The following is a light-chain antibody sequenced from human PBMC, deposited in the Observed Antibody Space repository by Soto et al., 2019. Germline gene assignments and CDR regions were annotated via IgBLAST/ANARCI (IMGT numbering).Light chain of an antibody. CDR1: SSNIGSNT. CDR2: SNN. V-gene: IGLV1-44*01. CDR3: AAWDDSLNGYV. J-gene: IGLJ1*01. Sequence: QSVLTQPPSASGTPGQSVTISCSGSSSNIGSNTVNLYQQLPGTAPTLLIYSNNQRPSGVPDRFSGSKSGTSASLAISGLQSEDEADYYCAAWDDSLNGYVFGTGTKVTVL.